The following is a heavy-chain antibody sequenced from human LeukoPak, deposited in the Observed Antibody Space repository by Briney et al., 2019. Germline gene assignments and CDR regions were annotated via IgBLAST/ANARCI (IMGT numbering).Heavy chain of an antibody. CDR3: ARSAYSTYFDF. V-gene: IGHV4-59*01. CDR2: INYSGST. CDR1: GVSISSYY. D-gene: IGHD2-15*01. Sequence: SETLSLTCTVSGVSISSYYWTWIRQPPGKGLEWIASINYSGSTSYNASLKSRVTISVDTSKNQFSLKLTSVTAAGTAVYYCARSAYSTYFDFWGRGTLVTVSS. J-gene: IGHJ4*02.